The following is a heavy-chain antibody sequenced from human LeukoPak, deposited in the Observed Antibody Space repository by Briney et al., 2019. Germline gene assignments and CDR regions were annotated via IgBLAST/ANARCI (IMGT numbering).Heavy chain of an antibody. J-gene: IGHJ2*01. Sequence: GGSLRLSCAASGFIFSNYWMHWARRAPGKGLVWVSRIHKDGTDTHYADSVRGRFTISRDNAKNTLYLQMNSLRAEDTAEYYWARAQEAARNWFCDLWGRGTLVTVSS. CDR1: GFIFSNYW. D-gene: IGHD6-6*01. CDR2: IHKDGTDT. V-gene: IGHV3-74*01. CDR3: ARAQEAARNWFCDL.